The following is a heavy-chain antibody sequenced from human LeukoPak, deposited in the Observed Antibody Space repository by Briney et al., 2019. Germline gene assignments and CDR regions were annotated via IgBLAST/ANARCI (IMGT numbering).Heavy chain of an antibody. CDR2: TSYNGDNE. CDR1: GFTFSSFP. CDR3: TRQAYYNFDY. J-gene: IGHJ4*02. Sequence: GGSLRLSCAASGFTFSSFPMHWVRQAPGKGLEWVGVTSYNGDNEYYADSVEGRFTISRDNSKNTFYLQMDSLRNEDTAVYYCTRQAYYNFDYWGQGTLVTVSS. V-gene: IGHV3-30-3*01. D-gene: IGHD3-10*01.